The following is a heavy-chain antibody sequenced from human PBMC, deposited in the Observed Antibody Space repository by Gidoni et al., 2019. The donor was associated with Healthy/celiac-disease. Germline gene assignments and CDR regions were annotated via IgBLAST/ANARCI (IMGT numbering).Heavy chain of an antibody. CDR2: ISSSSSTI. Sequence: EVQLVESGGGLVQPVGSLRLSCAASGFTSSSYSMNWVRQAPGKGLEWVSYISSSSSTIYYADSVKGRFTISRDNAKNSLYLQMNSLRDEDTAVYYCARDESIYGDYSLGEYNWFDPWGQGTLVTVSS. J-gene: IGHJ5*02. D-gene: IGHD4-17*01. V-gene: IGHV3-48*02. CDR1: GFTSSSYS. CDR3: ARDESIYGDYSLGEYNWFDP.